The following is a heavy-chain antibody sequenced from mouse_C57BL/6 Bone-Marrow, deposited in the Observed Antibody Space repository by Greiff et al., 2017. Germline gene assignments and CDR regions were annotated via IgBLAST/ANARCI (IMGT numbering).Heavy chain of an antibody. CDR3: ARGRDDYWAMDY. CDR1: GFTFSSYA. Sequence: DVMLVESGGGLVKPGGSLKLSCAASGFTFSSYAMSWVRQTPEKRLEWVATISDGGSYTYYPDNVKGRFTISRDNAKNNLYLQMSHLKSEDTAMYYCARGRDDYWAMDYWGQGTSVTVSS. V-gene: IGHV5-4*03. CDR2: ISDGGSYT. J-gene: IGHJ4*01.